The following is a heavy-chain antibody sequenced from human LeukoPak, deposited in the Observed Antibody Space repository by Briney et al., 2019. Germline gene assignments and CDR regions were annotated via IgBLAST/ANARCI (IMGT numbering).Heavy chain of an antibody. Sequence: SETLSLTCSVSGGSIDTTIYFWGWIRQPPGEGLEWIGNIYYNGDTYYNPSLESRVTLSMDTSKNRFSLRLSSVTAADTAVYYCARTLSARDWFDPWGQGTLVTVSS. CDR1: GGSIDTTIYF. V-gene: IGHV4-39*02. CDR2: IYYNGDT. J-gene: IGHJ5*02. CDR3: ARTLSARDWFDP. D-gene: IGHD3-3*02.